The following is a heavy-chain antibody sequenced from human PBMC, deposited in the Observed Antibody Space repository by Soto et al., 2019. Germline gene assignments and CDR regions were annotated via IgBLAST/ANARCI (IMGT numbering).Heavy chain of an antibody. Sequence: QVQLVESGGGVVQPGRSLRLSCAASGFTFSYYAMYWVRQAPGKGLEWVAVVSYAGSDKYYADSVKGRFTISRDNSKNTLFLEMSSLRAEDTAVYYCAKDVTLTANYSYYGMDVWGQGTTVTVSS. CDR2: VSYAGSDK. V-gene: IGHV3-30*18. CDR1: GFTFSYYA. J-gene: IGHJ6*02. CDR3: AKDVTLTANYSYYGMDV. D-gene: IGHD5-18*01.